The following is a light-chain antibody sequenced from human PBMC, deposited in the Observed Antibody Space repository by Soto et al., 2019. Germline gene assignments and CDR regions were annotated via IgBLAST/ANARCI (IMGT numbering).Light chain of an antibody. CDR1: QSFSSY. V-gene: IGKV3-11*01. CDR3: QQRSNWPPVLT. Sequence: EIVLTQSPATLSLSPGERATLSCRASQSFSSYLAWYQQKPGQAPRLLIYDASKRATGIPARFSGRGSGTDFTLTISSREPEAFAVDYCQQRSNWPPVLTFGQGTRLEIK. J-gene: IGKJ5*01. CDR2: DAS.